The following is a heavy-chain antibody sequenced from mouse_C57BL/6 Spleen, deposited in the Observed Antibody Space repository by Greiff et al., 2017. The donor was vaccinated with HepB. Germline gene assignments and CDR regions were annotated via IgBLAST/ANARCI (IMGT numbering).Heavy chain of an antibody. D-gene: IGHD1-1*01. CDR1: GYAFSSYW. V-gene: IGHV1-80*01. CDR2: IYPGDGDT. CDR3: ARPTVVATNFDY. Sequence: VKLVDSGAELVKPGASVKISCKASGYAFSSYWMNWVKQRPGKGLEWIGQIYPGDGDTNYNGKFKGKATLTADKSSSTAYMQLSSLTSEDSAVYFCARPTVVATNFDYWGQGTTLTVSS. J-gene: IGHJ2*01.